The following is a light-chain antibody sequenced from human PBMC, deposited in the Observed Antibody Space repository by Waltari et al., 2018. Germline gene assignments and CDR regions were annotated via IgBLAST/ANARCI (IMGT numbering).Light chain of an antibody. CDR3: QQSYSDLYS. CDR1: HNVRTS. CDR2: DAS. J-gene: IGKJ2*01. Sequence: DIQMTQSPSSLSASVGDRVPMSCRSSHNVRTSLNWYQQKPGKAPKLLIYDASTLQGGVPSRFSGSGSGTTFILTIASLQPEDFATYYCQQSYSDLYSFGQGTKVEI. V-gene: IGKV1-39*01.